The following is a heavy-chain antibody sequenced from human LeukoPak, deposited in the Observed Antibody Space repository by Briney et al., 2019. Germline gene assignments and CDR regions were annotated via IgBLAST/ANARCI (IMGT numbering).Heavy chain of an antibody. CDR2: IGVYSGTT. Sequence: GASVKVSCKASNYIFTSYGISWVRQAPGQGLEWMGWIGVYSGTTNYAQKLQGRVTMTTDTSTNTAYMELRSLRSDDTAVYYCARDQSVAGLFDYWGPGNLVNVP. V-gene: IGHV1-18*04. CDR3: ARDQSVAGLFDY. J-gene: IGHJ4*02. D-gene: IGHD6-19*01. CDR1: NYIFTSYG.